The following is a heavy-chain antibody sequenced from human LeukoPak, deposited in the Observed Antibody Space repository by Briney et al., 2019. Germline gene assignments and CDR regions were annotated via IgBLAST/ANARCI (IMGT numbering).Heavy chain of an antibody. CDR3: ARGGVALSYYGMDV. V-gene: IGHV1-2*02. CDR1: GYTFTGYY. Sequence: ASVKVSCKASGYTFTGYYMHWVRQAPGQGLEWMGWINPNSGGTNYAQKFQGRVTMTRDTSITTAYMELSRLRSDDTAVYYCARGGVALSYYGMDVWGQGTTVTVSS. D-gene: IGHD2-8*01. CDR2: INPNSGGT. J-gene: IGHJ6*02.